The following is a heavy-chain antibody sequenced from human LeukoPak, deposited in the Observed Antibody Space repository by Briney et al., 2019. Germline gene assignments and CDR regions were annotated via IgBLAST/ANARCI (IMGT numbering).Heavy chain of an antibody. Sequence: AGGSLRLSCAASGFTFSNYAMRWVRQAPGKGLEWVSGISDTGGSTYYADSVKGRFTISRDNSKNTLHLQMNSLRAEDTAIYYCAKLPVSYSSGWSNFDYWGQGTLVTVSS. CDR3: AKLPVSYSSGWSNFDY. CDR1: GFTFSNYA. V-gene: IGHV3-23*01. J-gene: IGHJ4*02. D-gene: IGHD6-19*01. CDR2: ISDTGGST.